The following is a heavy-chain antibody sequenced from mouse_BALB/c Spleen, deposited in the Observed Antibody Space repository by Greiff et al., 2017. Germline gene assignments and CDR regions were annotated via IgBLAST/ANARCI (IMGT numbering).Heavy chain of an antibody. D-gene: IGHD2-1*01. J-gene: IGHJ4*01. CDR2: ISSGGSYT. V-gene: IGHV5-6*01. CDR3: ARPIYYGNYDAMDY. CDR1: GFTFSSYG. Sequence: EVQVVESGGDLVKPGGSLKLSCAASGFTFSSYGMSWVRQTPDKRLEWVATISSGGSYTYYPDSVKGRFTISRDNAKNTLYLQMSSLKSEDTAMYYCARPIYYGNYDAMDYWGQGTSVTVSS.